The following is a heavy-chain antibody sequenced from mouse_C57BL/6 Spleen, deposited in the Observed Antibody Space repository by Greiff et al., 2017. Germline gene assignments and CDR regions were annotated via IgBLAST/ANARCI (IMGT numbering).Heavy chain of an antibody. CDR2: ISYDGSN. CDR3: ARDGNYGSSPYAMDY. V-gene: IGHV3-6*01. D-gene: IGHD1-1*01. Sequence: ESGPGLVKPSQSLSLTCSVTGYSITSGYYWNWIRQFPGNKLEWMGYISYDGSNNYNPYLKNRISITRDTSKNQFFLKLNSVTTEDTATYYCARDGNYGSSPYAMDYWGQGTSVTVSS. CDR1: GYSITSGYY. J-gene: IGHJ4*01.